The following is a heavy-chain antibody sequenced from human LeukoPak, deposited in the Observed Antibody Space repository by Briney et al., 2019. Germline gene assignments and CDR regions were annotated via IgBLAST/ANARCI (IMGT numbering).Heavy chain of an antibody. V-gene: IGHV3-23*01. CDR2: ISDSGDNT. CDR3: AKARTRGSWLYDALDI. J-gene: IGHJ3*02. D-gene: IGHD6-13*01. CDR1: GFTFSSYS. Sequence: PGGSLRLSCAASGFTFSSYSMNWVRQAPGKGLEWVSVISDSGDNTKQRDSVKGRFTISRDNSKNTVFLQMNSLRVEDTAIYYCAKARTRGSWLYDALDIWGQGTMVTVSS.